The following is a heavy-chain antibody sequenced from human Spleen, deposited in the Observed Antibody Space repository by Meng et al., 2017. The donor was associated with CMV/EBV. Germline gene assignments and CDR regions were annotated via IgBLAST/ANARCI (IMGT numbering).Heavy chain of an antibody. V-gene: IGHV3-21*01. D-gene: IGHD6-13*01. CDR3: AREAGATAGWKD. CDR1: GFTFSSYS. CDR2: ISSSSYI. J-gene: IGHJ4*02. Sequence: LSCAASGFTFSSYSMNWVRQAPGKGLEWVSSISSSSYIYYADSVKGRFTISRDNAKNSLYVQMNSLRAEDTAVYYCAREAGATAGWKDWGQGTLVTVSS.